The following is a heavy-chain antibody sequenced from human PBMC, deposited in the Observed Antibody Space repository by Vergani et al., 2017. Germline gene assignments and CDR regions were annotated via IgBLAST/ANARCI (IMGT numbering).Heavy chain of an antibody. V-gene: IGHV4-31*01. D-gene: IGHD2-15*01. Sequence: QVQLQASGPGLVKPSQTLSLTCTVSGGSISRGGYYWSWIRQHPGKGLEWIGYIYPGDSDTRYSPSFQGQVTISADKSISTAYLQWSSLKASDTAMYYCARDIVAGGRGYYYGLDVWGQGTTVTVSS. CDR1: GGSISRGGYY. CDR2: IYPGDSDT. CDR3: ARDIVAGGRGYYYGLDV. J-gene: IGHJ6*02.